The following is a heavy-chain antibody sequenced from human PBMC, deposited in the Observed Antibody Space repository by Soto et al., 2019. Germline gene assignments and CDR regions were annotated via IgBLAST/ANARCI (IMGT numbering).Heavy chain of an antibody. D-gene: IGHD5-18*01. CDR2: IYWGDDQ. CDR3: AHGYGGTSWPNDAFDI. V-gene: IGHV2-5*02. J-gene: IGHJ3*02. CDR1: GLSLSGDGVG. Sequence: QITLKESGPTLVKPTQTLTLTCTVSGLSLSGDGVGVGWIRQPPGRALEWLALIYWGDDQHYSPSLKTTPTITKDTPKHQVALTLTNVAPVDTATYYRAHGYGGTSWPNDAFDIWGQATVSTVSS.